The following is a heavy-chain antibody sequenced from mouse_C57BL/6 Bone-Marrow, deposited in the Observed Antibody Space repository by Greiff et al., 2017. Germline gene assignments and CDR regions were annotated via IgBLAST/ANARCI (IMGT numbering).Heavy chain of an antibody. V-gene: IGHV5-12*01. J-gene: IGHJ1*03. CDR3: ARPYGSSYPYWYFDV. Sequence: EVQVVESGGGLVQPGGSLKLSCAASGFTFSDYYMYWVRQTPEKRLEWVAYISNGGGSTYYPDTVKGRFTISRDNAKNTLYLQMSRLKSEDTAMYYCARPYGSSYPYWYFDVWGTGTTVTVSS. CDR1: GFTFSDYY. CDR2: ISNGGGST. D-gene: IGHD1-1*01.